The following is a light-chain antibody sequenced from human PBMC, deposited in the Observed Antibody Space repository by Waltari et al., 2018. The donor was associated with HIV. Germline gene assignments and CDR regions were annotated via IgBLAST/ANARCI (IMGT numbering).Light chain of an antibody. Sequence: DIQMTQSPSSLSASVGDRVTLTCRASQRINNFLAWFQQQPGKAPKSLIYAAFTLHSGVPSKFSGSGSGTDYTLPINNLQPEDSAMYYCQQYHSYPLTFGQGTRLEIK. CDR3: QQYHSYPLT. J-gene: IGKJ5*01. V-gene: IGKV1-16*02. CDR2: AAF. CDR1: QRINNF.